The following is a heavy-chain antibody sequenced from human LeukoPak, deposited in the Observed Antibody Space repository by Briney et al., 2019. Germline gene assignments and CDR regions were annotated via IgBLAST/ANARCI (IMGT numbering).Heavy chain of an antibody. CDR1: GESISSYY. Sequence: SETLSLTCNVSGESISSYYWSWIRQPPGKGLEWIGYIYYSGSTNYNPSLKSRVTISVDTSKNQFSLKLSSVTAADTAVYYCARDTGWEGFDPWGQGTLVTVSS. J-gene: IGHJ5*02. CDR2: IYYSGST. V-gene: IGHV4-59*12. D-gene: IGHD1-26*01. CDR3: ARDTGWEGFDP.